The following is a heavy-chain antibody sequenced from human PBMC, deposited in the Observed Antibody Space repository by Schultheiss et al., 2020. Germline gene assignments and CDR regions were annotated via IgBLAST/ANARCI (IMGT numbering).Heavy chain of an antibody. CDR1: GYTFTSYA. D-gene: IGHD5-12*01. CDR2: INAGNGNT. V-gene: IGHV1-3*01. Sequence: ASVKVSCKASGYTFTSYAMHWVRQAPGQSLEWMGWINAGNGNTKYSQKFQGRVTITRDTSASTAYMELSSLRSEDTAVYYCARDLVPSGYDLDYWGQGTLVTVSA. J-gene: IGHJ4*02. CDR3: ARDLVPSGYDLDY.